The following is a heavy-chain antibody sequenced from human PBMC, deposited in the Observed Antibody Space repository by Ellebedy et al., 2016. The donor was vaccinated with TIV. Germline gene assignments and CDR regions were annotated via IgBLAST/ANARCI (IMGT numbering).Heavy chain of an antibody. V-gene: IGHV1-46*02. CDR1: GYTLNDYW. CDR2: INPSDGGT. CDR3: ARALAQDFDY. J-gene: IGHJ4*02. Sequence: ASVKVSXXASGYTLNDYWMHWVRQVPGQGLEWMGMINPSDGGTRYTQRFQDRVTMTRDTSTSTVYVELSSLTSEDTAVYYCARALAQDFDYWGQGTLVTVSS.